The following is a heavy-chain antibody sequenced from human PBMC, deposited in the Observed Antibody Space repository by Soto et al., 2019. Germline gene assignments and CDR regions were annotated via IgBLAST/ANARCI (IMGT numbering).Heavy chain of an antibody. CDR1: GYTFTGYY. Sequence: ASVKVSCKASGYTFTGYYMHWVRQAPGQGLEWMGWINPNSGGTNYAQKFQGWVTMTRDTSISTAYMELSRLRSDDTAVYYCARGIAAAGPPGADYSSGWYWDYWGQGTLVTVSS. V-gene: IGHV1-2*04. J-gene: IGHJ4*02. D-gene: IGHD6-13*01. CDR2: INPNSGGT. CDR3: ARGIAAAGPPGADYSSGWYWDY.